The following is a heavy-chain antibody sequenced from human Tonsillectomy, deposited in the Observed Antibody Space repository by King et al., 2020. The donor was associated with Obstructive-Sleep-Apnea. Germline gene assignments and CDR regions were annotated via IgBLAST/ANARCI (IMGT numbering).Heavy chain of an antibody. J-gene: IGHJ4*02. V-gene: IGHV3-33*06. Sequence: VQLVESGGGVVQSGRSLRLSCAASGFSFSNYGMHWVRQAPGKGLEWVAVIWYDGSNRYYADSVKDRFTISRDNSKNTLYLQMNSLRAEDTAVYYCAKDRPYGDFGYFDFWGQGTLVSVSS. CDR1: GFSFSNYG. CDR3: AKDRPYGDFGYFDF. CDR2: IWYDGSNR. D-gene: IGHD4-17*01.